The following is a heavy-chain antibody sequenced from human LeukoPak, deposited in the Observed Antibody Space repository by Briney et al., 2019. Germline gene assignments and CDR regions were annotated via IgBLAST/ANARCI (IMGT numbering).Heavy chain of an antibody. CDR1: GGSISSSSDY. J-gene: IGHJ4*02. Sequence: KPSETLSDSCTVSGGSISSSSDYWGWIRQPPGKGLEWIGSIYYSGSTYYNASLKSRVTISVDTSKNQFSLKLSSVTAADTAVYYCARRRRGSGFGYWGQGTLVTVSS. CDR2: IYYSGST. D-gene: IGHD3-3*01. CDR3: ARRRRGSGFGY. V-gene: IGHV4-39*01.